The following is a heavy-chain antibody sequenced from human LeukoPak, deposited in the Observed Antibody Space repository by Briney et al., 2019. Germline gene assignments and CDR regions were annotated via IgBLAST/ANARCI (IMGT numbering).Heavy chain of an antibody. CDR3: ARDVVVVVASDSNFNY. CDR2: ITSSSRYI. D-gene: IGHD2-15*01. Sequence: GGSLRLSCAVSGFTFSSYNMSWVRQAPGKGLEWVSSITSSSRYIYYADSVKGRFTISRDNARNSLYLQMNSLRAEDTAMYYCARDVVVVVASDSNFNYWGQGTLVTVSS. CDR1: GFTFSSYN. J-gene: IGHJ4*02. V-gene: IGHV3-21*01.